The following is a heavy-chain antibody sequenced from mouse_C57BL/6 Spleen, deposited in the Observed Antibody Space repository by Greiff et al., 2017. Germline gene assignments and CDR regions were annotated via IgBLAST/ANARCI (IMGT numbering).Heavy chain of an antibody. D-gene: IGHD2-1*01. J-gene: IGHJ1*03. CDR3: ERSRYYGNYGYFDV. V-gene: IGHV7-3*01. CDR1: GFTFTDYY. CDR2: IRNKANGYTT. Sequence: EVKLMESGGGLVQPGGSLSLSCAASGFTFTDYYMSWVRQPPGKALEWLGFIRNKANGYTTEYSASVKGRFTISRDNSQSILYLQMNALRAEDSATYYCERSRYYGNYGYFDVWGTGTT.